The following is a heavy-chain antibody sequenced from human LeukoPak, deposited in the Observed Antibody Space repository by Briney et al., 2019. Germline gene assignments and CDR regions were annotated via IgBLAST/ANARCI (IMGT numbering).Heavy chain of an antibody. CDR3: ARGALTTVAEFDY. CDR1: GFTFSSYS. J-gene: IGHJ4*02. D-gene: IGHD4-23*01. CDR2: ISSSSSYI. V-gene: IGHV3-21*01. Sequence: GGSLRLSCAASGFTFSSYSVNWVRQAPGKGLEWVSSISSSSSYIYYADSVKGRFTISRDNAKNSLYLQMNSLRAEDTAVYYCARGALTTVAEFDYWGQGTLVTVSS.